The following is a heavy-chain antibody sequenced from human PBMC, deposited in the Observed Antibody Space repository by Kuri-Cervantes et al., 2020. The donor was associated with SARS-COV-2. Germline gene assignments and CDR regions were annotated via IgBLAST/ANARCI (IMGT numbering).Heavy chain of an antibody. Sequence: SLKISCAASGFTFDDYAMHWVRQAPGKSLEWVSGISWNSGSIYYADSVRGRFTISRDDAKNSLYLQMNSLRAEDTAVYFCARVAGEGPIYYYYMDVWGKGTTVTVSS. CDR1: GFTFDDYA. D-gene: IGHD2-21*01. V-gene: IGHV3-9*01. CDR2: ISWNSGSI. J-gene: IGHJ6*03. CDR3: ARVAGEGPIYYYYMDV.